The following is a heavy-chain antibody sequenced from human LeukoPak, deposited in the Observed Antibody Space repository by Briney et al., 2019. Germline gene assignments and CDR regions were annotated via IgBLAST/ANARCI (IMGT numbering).Heavy chain of an antibody. CDR3: ATKQWLAPPPDS. V-gene: IGHV3-74*01. CDR2: INTDGTVT. J-gene: IGHJ4*02. D-gene: IGHD6-19*01. CDR1: GFTFSNYW. Sequence: GGSLRLSCAASGFTFSNYWMLWVRQAPGKGLESVSRINTDGTVTTYADSVKGRFTVSRDNADNTMFLQMNSVRDEDTAVYYCATKQWLAPPPDSWGQGTPVTVSS.